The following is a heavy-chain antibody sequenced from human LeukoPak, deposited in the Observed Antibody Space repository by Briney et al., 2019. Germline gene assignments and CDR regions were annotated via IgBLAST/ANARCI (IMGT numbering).Heavy chain of an antibody. D-gene: IGHD2-21*02. CDR3: AKGRFSGCYLSGPDY. Sequence: PGGSLRLSCAASGFTFSSYAMNWVRQAPGKGLEWVSGISGSGTNTYYADSVKGRFTISRDNSKNTLYVQMNSLRAEDTAVYYCAKGRFSGCYLSGPDYWGQGTLVTVSS. CDR1: GFTFSSYA. CDR2: ISGSGTNT. V-gene: IGHV3-23*01. J-gene: IGHJ4*02.